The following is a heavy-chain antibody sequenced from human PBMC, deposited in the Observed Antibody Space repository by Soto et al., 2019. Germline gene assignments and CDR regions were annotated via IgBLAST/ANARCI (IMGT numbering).Heavy chain of an antibody. CDR2: ISGSGGST. V-gene: IGHV3-23*01. J-gene: IGHJ4*02. CDR1: GFTFSSYA. CDR3: ARSTIAAPAFDY. D-gene: IGHD6-13*01. Sequence: GGSLRLSCAASGFTFSSYAMNWVRQAPGKGLEWVSVISGSGGSTYYADSVKGRFTISRDNSKNTLYLQMNSLRADDTAVYYCARSTIAAPAFDYWGQGTLVTVSS.